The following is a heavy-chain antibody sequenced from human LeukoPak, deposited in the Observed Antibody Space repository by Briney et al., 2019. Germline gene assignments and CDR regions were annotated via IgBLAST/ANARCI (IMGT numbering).Heavy chain of an antibody. Sequence: SVKVSCKASGFTFTISAVQWVRQARGQRLEWIGWIVVGSGNTNYAQKFQERVTITRDMSTSTAYMELSSLRSEDTAGYYCAAEVDYYDSSGYYSPWYTPERWGQGTLVTVSS. CDR3: AAEVDYYDSSGYYSPWYTPER. D-gene: IGHD3-22*01. V-gene: IGHV1-58*01. CDR2: IVVGSGNT. CDR1: GFTFTISA. J-gene: IGHJ4*02.